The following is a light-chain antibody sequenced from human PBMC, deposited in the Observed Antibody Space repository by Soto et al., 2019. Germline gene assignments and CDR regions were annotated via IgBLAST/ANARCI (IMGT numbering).Light chain of an antibody. CDR3: QQYGTSQWT. CDR2: GAS. CDR1: QSVTNNY. J-gene: IGKJ1*01. Sequence: GERATLSCRASQSVTNNYVAWYQQKSGQPPRLLIYGASNRATGIPGRFSASGSGADFTLAINGLEPEDLGIYYCQQYGTSQWTFCQGIRMDIK. V-gene: IGKV3-20*01.